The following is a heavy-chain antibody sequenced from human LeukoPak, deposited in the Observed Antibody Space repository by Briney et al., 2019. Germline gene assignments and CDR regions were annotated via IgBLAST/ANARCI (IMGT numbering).Heavy chain of an antibody. CDR2: IYPDDSES. D-gene: IGHD3-22*01. CDR1: GYSFTNYW. CDR3: ARSRDSSGYYYLM. J-gene: IGHJ4*02. Sequence: GESLKISCEASGYSFTNYWIGWVREMPGKGLEWMGIIYPDDSESKYSPSFQGQVTISADKSISTAYLQWSSLKASDTAMYYCARSRDSSGYYYLMWGQGTLVTVSS. V-gene: IGHV5-51*01.